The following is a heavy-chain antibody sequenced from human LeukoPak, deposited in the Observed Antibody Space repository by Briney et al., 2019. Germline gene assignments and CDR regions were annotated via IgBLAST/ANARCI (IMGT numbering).Heavy chain of an antibody. V-gene: IGHV3-30*02. Sequence: QSGGSLRLSCAASGFTFSSYGMHWVRQAPGKGLEWVAFIRYDGSNKYYADSVKGRFTISRDNSKNTLYLQMNSLRAEDTAVYYCAKDRESLEWLFQDYWGQGTLVTVSS. CDR3: AKDRESLEWLFQDY. D-gene: IGHD3-3*01. CDR2: IRYDGSNK. J-gene: IGHJ4*02. CDR1: GFTFSSYG.